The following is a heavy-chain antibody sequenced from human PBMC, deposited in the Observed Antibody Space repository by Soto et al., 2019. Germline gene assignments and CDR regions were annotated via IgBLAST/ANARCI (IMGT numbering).Heavy chain of an antibody. D-gene: IGHD2-15*01. CDR2: ISGAGGT. Sequence: EVQLWESGGGLVQPGGSLRLSCAVSGFTFSSHVMSWVRQAPGKGLEWVSAISGAGGTCYADSVKGRFTISRDNSKNALYLQMNNLRDEDTAVYYCAKDRRGAYCSGGICYSPDYWGQGTLVIVSS. CDR3: AKDRRGAYCSGGICYSPDY. J-gene: IGHJ4*02. CDR1: GFTFSSHV. V-gene: IGHV3-23*01.